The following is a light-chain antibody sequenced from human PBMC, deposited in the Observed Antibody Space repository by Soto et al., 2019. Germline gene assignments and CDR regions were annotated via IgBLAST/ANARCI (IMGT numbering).Light chain of an antibody. CDR2: EGT. J-gene: IGLJ1*01. Sequence: QSVLTQPASVSGSPGQSITISCTGTSSDVGSYNLVSWYQQHPGKAPKLMIYEGTKRPSGVSDRFSGSRSGNTASLTISGLQAEDESDYYCRSYTTIITYVFGTGTKVTVL. CDR1: SSDVGSYNL. CDR3: RSYTTIITYV. V-gene: IGLV2-14*02.